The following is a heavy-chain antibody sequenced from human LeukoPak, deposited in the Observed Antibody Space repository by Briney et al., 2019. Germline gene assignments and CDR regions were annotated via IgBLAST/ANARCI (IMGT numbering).Heavy chain of an antibody. V-gene: IGHV4-59*01. J-gene: IGHJ5*02. Sequence: PSETLSLTCTVSGGSISSYYWSWIQQPPGKGLEWIGYIYYSGSTNYNPSLKSRVTISVDTSKNQFSLKLSSVTAADTAVYYCAREGLGYGDYGFDPWGQGTLVTVSS. CDR3: AREGLGYGDYGFDP. CDR2: IYYSGST. D-gene: IGHD4-17*01. CDR1: GGSISSYY.